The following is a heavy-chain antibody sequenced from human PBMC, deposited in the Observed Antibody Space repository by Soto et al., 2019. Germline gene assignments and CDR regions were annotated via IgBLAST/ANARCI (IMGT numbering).Heavy chain of an antibody. CDR2: IIPIFGTA. CDR3: ARGSYSGYFDY. D-gene: IGHD1-26*01. Sequence: VQLVESGGGLVKPGGSLRLSCAASGFTFSSYAISWVRQAPGQGLEWMGGIIPIFGTANYAQKFQGRVTITADESTSTAYMELSSLRSEDTAVYYCARGSYSGYFDYWGQGTLVTVSS. V-gene: IGHV1-69*01. J-gene: IGHJ4*02. CDR1: GFTFSSYA.